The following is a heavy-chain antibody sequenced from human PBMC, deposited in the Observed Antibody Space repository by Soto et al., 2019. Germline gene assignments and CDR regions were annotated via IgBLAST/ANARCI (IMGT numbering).Heavy chain of an antibody. CDR3: ARLIGNSWLDS. CDR2: TYYRSNWYT. CDR1: GDSFSTNSAT. Sequence: PSQTLSLTCAISGDSFSTNSATLDWIRQSPSRGLEWLGRTYYRSNWYTDYAVSVKGRITISPDTSNNQLSLQLNSVTPDDTAVYYCARLIGNSWLDSWGQGTLVTVSS. V-gene: IGHV6-1*01. D-gene: IGHD2-8*01. J-gene: IGHJ5*01.